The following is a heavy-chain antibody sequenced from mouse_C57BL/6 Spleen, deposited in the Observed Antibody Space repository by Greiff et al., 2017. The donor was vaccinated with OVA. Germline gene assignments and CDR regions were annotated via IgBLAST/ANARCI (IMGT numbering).Heavy chain of an antibody. D-gene: IGHD2-4*01. J-gene: IGHJ4*01. Sequence: VQLQQSGPELVKPGASVKISCKASGYAFSSSWMNWVKQRPGKGLEWIGRLYPGDGDTNYNGKFKGKATLTADKSSSTAYMQLSSLTSEDSAVYFCALYYDYPYYAMDYWGQGTSVTVSS. CDR2: LYPGDGDT. CDR1: GYAFSSSW. V-gene: IGHV1-82*01. CDR3: ALYYDYPYYAMDY.